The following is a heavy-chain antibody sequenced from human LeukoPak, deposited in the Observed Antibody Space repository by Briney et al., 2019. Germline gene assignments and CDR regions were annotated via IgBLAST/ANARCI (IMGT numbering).Heavy chain of an antibody. CDR3: ARRGFGELGWFDP. CDR1: GGSISSSSYY. J-gene: IGHJ5*02. Sequence: SETLSLTCTVSGGSISSSSYYWGWIRQPPGKGLEWIGSIYYSGSTYYNPSLKSRVTISVDTSKNQFSLKLGSVTAADTAVYYCARRGFGELGWFDPWGQGTLVTVSS. D-gene: IGHD3-10*01. CDR2: IYYSGST. V-gene: IGHV4-39*01.